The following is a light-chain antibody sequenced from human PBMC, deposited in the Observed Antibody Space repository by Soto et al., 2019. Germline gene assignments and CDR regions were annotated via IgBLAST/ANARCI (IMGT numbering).Light chain of an antibody. Sequence: EIVLTQSPGTLSLSPVEGASLSCMASQAISGNYLAWYQHKPGQAPRLLMYGASSRATCIPDRFSGSGSGTDFTLTISRLEPEDFAVYYCQQYGSSPPITFGQGTRLEIK. CDR3: QQYGSSPPIT. V-gene: IGKV3-20*01. CDR2: GAS. CDR1: QAISGNY. J-gene: IGKJ5*01.